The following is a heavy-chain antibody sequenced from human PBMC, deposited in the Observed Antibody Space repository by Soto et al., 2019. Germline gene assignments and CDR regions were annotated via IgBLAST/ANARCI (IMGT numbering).Heavy chain of an antibody. D-gene: IGHD6-13*01. CDR3: ARSLVNGTYEAFDI. CDR1: GFTFTSPA. V-gene: IGHV1-58*02. Sequence: SVKVSCKAAGFTFTSPAMQWVRQARGQRLEWIGWIVVGSGNTNYAQKFQERVTITRDKSSSAAYLQWSSLQASDTATYYCARSLVNGTYEAFDIWGQGTMVTVSS. J-gene: IGHJ3*02. CDR2: IVVGSGNT.